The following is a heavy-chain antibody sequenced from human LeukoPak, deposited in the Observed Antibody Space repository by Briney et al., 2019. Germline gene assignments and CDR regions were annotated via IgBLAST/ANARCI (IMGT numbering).Heavy chain of an antibody. V-gene: IGHV1-46*01. D-gene: IGHD6-13*01. J-gene: IGHJ4*02. CDR2: INPSGGGT. CDR1: GNTFTSYH. Sequence: GASVTVSCKASGNTFTSYHLHWVRQAPGQGPEWMGIINPSGGGTSYAQKFQGRVTMTRDTSTSTVYMEVSSLRSEDTAVYYCARAGSSAQAGFDYWGQGTLVTVSS. CDR3: ARAGSSAQAGFDY.